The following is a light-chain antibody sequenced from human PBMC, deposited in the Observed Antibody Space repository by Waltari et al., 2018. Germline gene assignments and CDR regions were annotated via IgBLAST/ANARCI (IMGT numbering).Light chain of an antibody. V-gene: IGLV3-25*03. CDR3: QSADSSGIWV. J-gene: IGLJ3*02. CDR1: ELPKQS. CDR2: KDI. Sequence: SYDLTQPPSVSLSPGQTARITCSGVELPKQSAFWYQQKPGQAPVLVIYKDIERPSGIPERFSGSSSGTTVTLTISGVQAEDEADYYCQSADSSGIWVFGGGTKVTVL.